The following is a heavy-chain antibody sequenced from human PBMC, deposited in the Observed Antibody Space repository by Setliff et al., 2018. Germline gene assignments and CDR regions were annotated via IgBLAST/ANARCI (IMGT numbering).Heavy chain of an antibody. D-gene: IGHD1-20*01. CDR1: GGTFSYYY. V-gene: IGHV4-34*01. CDR2: INHSGST. Sequence: SATLSLTCAASGGTFSYYYWTWIRQPPGKGLEWIGEINHSGSTSYNPSRESRVTISIDTSKNQFSLNLRYVTAADTGLYYCARGRNIKLRLLDSWGQGKLVTVSS. J-gene: IGHJ4*02. CDR3: ARGRNIKLRLLDS.